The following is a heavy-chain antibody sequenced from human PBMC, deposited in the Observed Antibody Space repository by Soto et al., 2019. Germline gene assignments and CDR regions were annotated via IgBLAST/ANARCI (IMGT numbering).Heavy chain of an antibody. CDR1: GDSVSSNSAG. J-gene: IGHJ4*01. Sequence: SQILSLICAITGDSVSSNSAGWSWVRQSPSRGLEWLGRTYYRSKWYYEYAVSVRGRITINPDTSKNQYSLQLNSVTPEDTAVYFCARGEQYSGRIFDYWGQGTLVTVSS. CDR3: ARGEQYSGRIFDY. V-gene: IGHV6-1*01. D-gene: IGHD1-26*01. CDR2: TYYRSKWYY.